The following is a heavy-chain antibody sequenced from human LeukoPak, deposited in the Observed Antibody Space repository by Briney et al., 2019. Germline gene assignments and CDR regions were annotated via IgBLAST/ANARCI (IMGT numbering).Heavy chain of an antibody. Sequence: GASVKVSCKASGYTFTGYYMHWVRQAPGQGLEWMGWINPNSGGTNYAQKFQGRVTMTRDTSISTAYMELSRLRSDDTAVYYCARADYGDYDRAFDIWGQGTMVTVSS. CDR3: ARADYGDYDRAFDI. CDR1: GYTFTGYY. D-gene: IGHD4-17*01. CDR2: INPNSGGT. V-gene: IGHV1-2*02. J-gene: IGHJ3*02.